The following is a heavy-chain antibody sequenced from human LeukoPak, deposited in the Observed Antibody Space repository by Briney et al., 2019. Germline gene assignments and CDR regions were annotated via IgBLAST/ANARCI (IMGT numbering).Heavy chain of an antibody. CDR1: GGSISSGGYY. Sequence: SETLSLTCTVSGGSISSGGYYWSWIRQPPGKGLEWIGYIYHSGSTYYNPSLKSRVTISVDRSKNQFSLKLSSVTAADTAVYDCARVGSSSGGWFDPWGQGTLVTVSS. D-gene: IGHD6-6*01. V-gene: IGHV4-30-2*01. J-gene: IGHJ5*02. CDR2: IYHSGST. CDR3: ARVGSSSGGWFDP.